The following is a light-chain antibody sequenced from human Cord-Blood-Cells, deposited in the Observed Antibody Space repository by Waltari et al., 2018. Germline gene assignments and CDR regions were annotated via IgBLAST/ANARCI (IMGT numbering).Light chain of an antibody. CDR1: SSDVGSYNL. CDR3: CSYAGSSTKWV. V-gene: IGLV2-23*02. J-gene: IGLJ3*02. Sequence: QSALTQPASVSGSPGQSITISCTGTSSDVGSYNLVSWYQQHPGKAPKLMLYEVSKRLSGVSNRFSGAKSGNTASLTISGLQAEDEADYCCCSYAGSSTKWVFGGGNKLTVL. CDR2: EVS.